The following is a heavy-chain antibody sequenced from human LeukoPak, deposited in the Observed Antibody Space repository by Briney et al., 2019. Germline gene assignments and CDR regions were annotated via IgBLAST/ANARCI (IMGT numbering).Heavy chain of an antibody. Sequence: SGTLSLTCAVSGGSISSSNWWSWVRQPPGKGLEWIGEIYHSGSTNYNPSLKSRVTISVDKSKNQFSLKLSSVTAADTAVYYCALTVPPGKYSGYDPRGAFDIWGQGTMVTVSS. J-gene: IGHJ3*02. V-gene: IGHV4-4*02. CDR2: IYHSGST. CDR3: ALTVPPGKYSGYDPRGAFDI. CDR1: GGSISSSNW. D-gene: IGHD5-12*01.